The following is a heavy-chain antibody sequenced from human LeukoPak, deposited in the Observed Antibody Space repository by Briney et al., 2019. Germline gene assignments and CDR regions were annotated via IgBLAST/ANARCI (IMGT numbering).Heavy chain of an antibody. CDR1: LYTLTELS. V-gene: IGHV1-24*01. Sequence: SVNVSCKVSLYTLTELSMHWVRQAPGRGLEWMGGRDPEDGETIYAQNFQGRVTVTEDTSTDTAYMELSSLRSEDTAVYYCATTRYDDVWGSRRLPPGGGWGQGTLVTVSS. CDR3: ATTRYDDVWGSRRLPPGGG. CDR2: RDPEDGET. D-gene: IGHD3-16*01. J-gene: IGHJ4*02.